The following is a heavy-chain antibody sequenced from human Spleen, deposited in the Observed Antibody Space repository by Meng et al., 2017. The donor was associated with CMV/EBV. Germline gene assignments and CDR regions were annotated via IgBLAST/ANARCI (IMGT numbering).Heavy chain of an antibody. CDR1: GGSFSGYY. V-gene: IGHV4-34*01. CDR2: INHSGST. J-gene: IGHJ5*02. Sequence: SETLSLTCAVYGGSFSGYYWSWIRQPPGKGLEWIGEINHSGSTNYNPSRKSRVTISPDTSKNQFSLKLSSVTAADTAVYYCARGRDTTSYFDFWGGYRNWFDPWGHGTLVTVSS. CDR3: ARGRDTTSYFDFWGGYRNWFDP. D-gene: IGHD3-3*01.